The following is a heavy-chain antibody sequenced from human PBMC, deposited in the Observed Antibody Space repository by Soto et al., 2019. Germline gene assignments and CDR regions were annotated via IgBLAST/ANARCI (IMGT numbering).Heavy chain of an antibody. V-gene: IGHV3-30-3*01. J-gene: IGHJ5*02. CDR1: GFTFSSHA. Sequence: GGSLRLSCAGSGFTFSSHAMNWVRQAPGQGLEWVAVISYDGSTKYYADSGKGRFTISRDNSKNTVYLQLNSLRTDDTAVYCCARAQSSTVITSSQFDPWGQGTLVTVSS. CDR2: ISYDGSTK. D-gene: IGHD4-17*01. CDR3: ARAQSSTVITSSQFDP.